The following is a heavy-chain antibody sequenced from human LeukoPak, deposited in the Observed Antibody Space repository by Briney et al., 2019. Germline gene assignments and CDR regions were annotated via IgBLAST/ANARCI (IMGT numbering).Heavy chain of an antibody. V-gene: IGHV4-34*01. D-gene: IGHD6-6*01. Sequence: SETLSLTCAVYGGSFSGYYWSWIRQPPGKGLEWIGEINHSGSTNYNPSLKSLVTISVDTSKNQFSLKLSSVTAADTAVYYCAREEYSSSPGYFDYWGQGTLVTVSS. J-gene: IGHJ4*02. CDR1: GGSFSGYY. CDR3: AREEYSSSPGYFDY. CDR2: INHSGST.